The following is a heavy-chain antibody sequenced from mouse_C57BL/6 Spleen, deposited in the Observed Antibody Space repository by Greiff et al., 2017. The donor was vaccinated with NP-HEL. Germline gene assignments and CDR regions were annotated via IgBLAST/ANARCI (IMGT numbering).Heavy chain of an antibody. CDR1: GYTFTSYW. V-gene: IGHV1-64*01. Sequence: VQLQQSGAELVKPGASVKLSCKASGYTFTSYWMHWVKQRPGQGLEWIGMIHPNSGSTNYNEKFKSKATLTVDKSSSTAYMQLSSLTSEDSAVYYCARERGSSTTLDYWGQGTTLTVSS. D-gene: IGHD1-1*01. CDR2: IHPNSGST. J-gene: IGHJ2*01. CDR3: ARERGSSTTLDY.